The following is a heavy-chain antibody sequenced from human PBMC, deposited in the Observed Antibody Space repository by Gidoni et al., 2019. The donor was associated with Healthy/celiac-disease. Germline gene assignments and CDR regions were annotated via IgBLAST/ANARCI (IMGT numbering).Heavy chain of an antibody. Sequence: QVQLVESGGGVVQPGRSLRLSCAASGFTFSSYGMHWVRQAPGKGLEWVAVIWYDGSNKYYADSVKGRFTISRDNSKNTLYLQMNSLRAEDTAVYYCARDHRGGGYVAGDYWGQGTLVTVSS. V-gene: IGHV3-33*01. J-gene: IGHJ4*02. CDR3: ARDHRGGGYVAGDY. CDR2: IWYDGSNK. CDR1: GFTFSSYG. D-gene: IGHD5-12*01.